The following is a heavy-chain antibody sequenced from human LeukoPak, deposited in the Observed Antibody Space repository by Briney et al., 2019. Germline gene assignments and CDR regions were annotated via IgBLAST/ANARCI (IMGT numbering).Heavy chain of an antibody. D-gene: IGHD3-16*02. CDR3: ARERHDYVWGSYRYSIDY. CDR2: INPNSGGT. CDR1: GYTFTGYY. J-gene: IGHJ4*02. Sequence: VASVKVSCKASGYTFTGYYMHWVRQAPGQGLEWMGRINPNSGGTNYAQKFQGRVTMTRDTSISTAYMELSRLRSDDTAVYYCARERHDYVWGSYRYSIDYWGQGTLVTVSS. V-gene: IGHV1-2*06.